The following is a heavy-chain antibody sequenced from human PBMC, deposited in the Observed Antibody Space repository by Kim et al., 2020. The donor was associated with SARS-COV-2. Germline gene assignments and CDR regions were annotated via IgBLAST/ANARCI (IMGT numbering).Heavy chain of an antibody. CDR1: GFTFSSYW. V-gene: IGHV3-7*03. Sequence: GGSLRLSCAASGFTFSSYWMSWVRQAPGKGLEWVANIKQDGSEKYYVDAVKGRFTISRDNAKNSLYLQMNSLRAEDTAVYYCARDPSSGWYQNDYWGQGTLVTVSS. J-gene: IGHJ4*02. CDR3: ARDPSSGWYQNDY. CDR2: IKQDGSEK. D-gene: IGHD6-19*01.